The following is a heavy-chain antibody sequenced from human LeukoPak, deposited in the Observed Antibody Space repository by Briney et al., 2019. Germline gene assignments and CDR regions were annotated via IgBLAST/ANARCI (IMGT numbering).Heavy chain of an antibody. Sequence: SETLSLTCTVSGGSISSYYWSWIRQPPGKGLEWIGYIYYSGSTNYNPSLKSRVTISVDTSKNQFSLKLSSVTAADTAVYYCARVNPWFGEHCDYWGQGTLVTVSS. CDR1: GGSISSYY. V-gene: IGHV4-59*01. CDR3: ARVNPWFGEHCDY. J-gene: IGHJ4*02. CDR2: IYYSGST. D-gene: IGHD3-10*01.